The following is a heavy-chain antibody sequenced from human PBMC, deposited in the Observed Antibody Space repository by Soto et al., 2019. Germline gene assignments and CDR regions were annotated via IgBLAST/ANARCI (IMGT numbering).Heavy chain of an antibody. Sequence: WASVKVSCKASGGTFSSYAISWVRQAPGQGLEWMGGIIPIFGTANYAQKFQGRVTITADESTSTAYMELSSLRSEDTAVYYCARGSRDYYDSSGPIDAFDIWGQGTMVTVSS. CDR3: ARGSRDYYDSSGPIDAFDI. D-gene: IGHD3-22*01. CDR2: IIPIFGTA. J-gene: IGHJ3*02. CDR1: GGTFSSYA. V-gene: IGHV1-69*13.